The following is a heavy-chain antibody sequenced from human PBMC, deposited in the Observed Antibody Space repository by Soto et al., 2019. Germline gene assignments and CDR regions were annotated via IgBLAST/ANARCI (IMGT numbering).Heavy chain of an antibody. Sequence: AASVKVSCKASGGTFSSYAISWVRQAPGQGLEWMGGIIPIFGTANYAQKFQGRVTITADKSTSTAYMELSSLRSEDTAVYYCARARHPNYYGSGSSYYAYYFDYWGQGALVTVSS. D-gene: IGHD3-10*01. V-gene: IGHV1-69*06. CDR2: IIPIFGTA. J-gene: IGHJ4*02. CDR1: GGTFSSYA. CDR3: ARARHPNYYGSGSSYYAYYFDY.